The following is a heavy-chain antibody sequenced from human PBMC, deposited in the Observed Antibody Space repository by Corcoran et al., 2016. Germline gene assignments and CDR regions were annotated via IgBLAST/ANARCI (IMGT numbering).Heavy chain of an antibody. J-gene: IGHJ6*02. D-gene: IGHD2-2*01. CDR3: ARFIVVVPAAISVYYGMDV. Sequence: QVQLVQSGAEVKKPGSSVKVSCKASGGTFSSYAISWVRQAPGQGLEWMGGIIPIFGTANYAQKFQGRVTITADKSTSTAYMELSSLRSEDTAVYVCARFIVVVPAAISVYYGMDVWGQGTTVTVSS. CDR1: GGTFSSYA. CDR2: IIPIFGTA. V-gene: IGHV1-69*06.